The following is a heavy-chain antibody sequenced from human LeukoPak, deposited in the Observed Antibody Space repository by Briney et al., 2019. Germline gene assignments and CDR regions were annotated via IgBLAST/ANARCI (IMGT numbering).Heavy chain of an antibody. CDR2: ISGSGDTT. CDR3: AKSQRNDQQVVQRIDY. CDR1: RFTFSTYA. V-gene: IGHV3-23*01. J-gene: IGHJ4*02. D-gene: IGHD2-2*01. Sequence: GGSLRLSCAASRFTFSTYAMSWVRQAPGKGLEWVSSISGSGDTTYYTGSVKGRFTISRDNSKNALYLQMSSLRAEDTAVYYCAKSQRNDQQVVQRIDYWGQGTLVTVSS.